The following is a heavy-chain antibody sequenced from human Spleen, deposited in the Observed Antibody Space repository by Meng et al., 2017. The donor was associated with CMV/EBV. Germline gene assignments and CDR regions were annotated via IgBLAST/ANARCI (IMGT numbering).Heavy chain of an antibody. J-gene: IGHJ4*02. V-gene: IGHV3-30*02. CDR3: AKGELPGEPKGY. CDR1: GFTFSSYG. CDR2: IRYDGSNK. Sequence: GESLKISCAASGFTFSSYGMHWVRQAPGKGLEWVAFIRYDGSNKYYADSVKGRFTISRDNSKNTLYLQMNSLRAEDTAVNYCAKGELPGEPKGYWGQGTLVTVSS. D-gene: IGHD1-14*01.